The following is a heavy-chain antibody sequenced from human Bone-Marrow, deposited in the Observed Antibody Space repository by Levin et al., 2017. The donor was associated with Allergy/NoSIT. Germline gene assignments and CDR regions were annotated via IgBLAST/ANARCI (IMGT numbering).Heavy chain of an antibody. V-gene: IGHV1-2*02. CDR3: ARNDYGDYVQNFDY. CDR1: GYTFTDHY. J-gene: IGHJ4*02. CDR2: VNCNSGDT. D-gene: IGHD4-17*01. Sequence: GESLKISCEAAGYTFTDHYMHWVRQAPGQGLEWVGWVNCNSGDTHYAQKFQDRVTMTRDTSITTAYIEVSSLRFDDTALYCCARNDYGDYVQNFDYWGQGTLVTVSS.